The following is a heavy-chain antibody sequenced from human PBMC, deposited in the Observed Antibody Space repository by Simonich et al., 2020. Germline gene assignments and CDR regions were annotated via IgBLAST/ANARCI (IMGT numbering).Heavy chain of an antibody. D-gene: IGHD2-21*01. CDR1: GFTFSSCG. J-gene: IGHJ3*02. Sequence: VQLVESGGGVVQPGRSLRLSCAASGFTFSSCGLHWVRQAPGKVWEWWASKRYNGNNKYYADSGKGRFTISRDNSKNTRYRQMNSLRAEDTAVYYCARAGSPLGVGNDAFDIWGQGTMVTVSS. CDR3: ARAGSPLGVGNDAFDI. CDR2: KRYNGNNK. V-gene: IGHV3-33*01.